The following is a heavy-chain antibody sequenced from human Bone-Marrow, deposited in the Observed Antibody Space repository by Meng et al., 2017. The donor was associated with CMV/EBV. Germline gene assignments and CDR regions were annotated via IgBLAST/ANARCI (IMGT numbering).Heavy chain of an antibody. V-gene: IGHV4-59*01. CDR3: ARVRSSGWHFDY. CDR1: GGSISSYY. Sequence: SETLSLTCTVSGGSISSYYWSWIRQPPGKGLEWIGYIYYSGSTNYNPSLKSRVTISVDTSKNQFSLKLSSVTAADTAVYYCARVRSSGWHFDYWGQGTRVTVYS. CDR2: IYYSGST. D-gene: IGHD6-19*01. J-gene: IGHJ4*02.